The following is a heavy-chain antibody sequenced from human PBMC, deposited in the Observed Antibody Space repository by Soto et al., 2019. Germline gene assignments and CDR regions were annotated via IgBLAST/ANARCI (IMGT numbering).Heavy chain of an antibody. D-gene: IGHD3-22*01. Sequence: GSGPTLVNPTQTLTLTCTFSGFSLSTSGMCVSWIRQPPGKALEWLALIDWDDDKYYSTSLKTRLTISKGTSKNQVVLTMTNMDPVDTATYYCARATYYYDSSGYREDHFDYWGQGTLVTVSS. CDR2: IDWDDDK. J-gene: IGHJ4*02. CDR3: ARATYYYDSSGYREDHFDY. CDR1: GFSLSTSGMC. V-gene: IGHV2-70*01.